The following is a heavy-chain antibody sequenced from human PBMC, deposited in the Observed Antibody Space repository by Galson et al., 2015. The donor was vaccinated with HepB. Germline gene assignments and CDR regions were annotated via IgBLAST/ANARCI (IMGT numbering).Heavy chain of an antibody. J-gene: IGHJ3*02. CDR3: ARGARYCTGGSCYSGAFDI. D-gene: IGHD2-15*01. Sequence: SLRLSCAASGFTFSSYDMHWVRQASGKGLEWVSLIGTAGDTYYPGSVKGRFTISRENAKNSLYLQMDNLRAGDTAVYYCARGARYCTGGSCYSGAFDIWGQGTMVTVSS. CDR2: IGTAGDT. CDR1: GFTFSSYD. V-gene: IGHV3-13*01.